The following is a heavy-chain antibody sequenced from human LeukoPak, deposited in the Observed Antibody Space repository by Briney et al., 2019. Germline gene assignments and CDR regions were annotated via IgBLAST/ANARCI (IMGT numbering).Heavy chain of an antibody. CDR3: ATRGYCSSTSCYEDFDY. J-gene: IGHJ4*02. D-gene: IGHD2-2*01. Sequence: ASVKVSCKASGYTFTSYGISWVRQAPGQGLEWMGWISAYNGNTNYAQKFQGRVTMTEDTSTDTAYMELSSLRSEDTAVYYCATRGYCSSTSCYEDFDYWGQGTLVTVSS. CDR1: GYTFTSYG. V-gene: IGHV1-18*01. CDR2: ISAYNGNT.